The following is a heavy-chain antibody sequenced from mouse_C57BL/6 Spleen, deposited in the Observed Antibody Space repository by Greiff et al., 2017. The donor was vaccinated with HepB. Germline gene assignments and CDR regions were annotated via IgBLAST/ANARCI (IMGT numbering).Heavy chain of an antibody. CDR2: IDPSDSET. J-gene: IGHJ1*03. CDR3: ARFRDYYGSSPWYFDV. CDR1: GYTFTSYW. V-gene: IGHV1-52*01. D-gene: IGHD1-1*01. Sequence: QVQLQQPGAELVRPGSSVKLSCKASGYTFTSYWMHWVKQRPIQGLEWIGNIDPSDSETHYNQKFKDKATLTVDKSSSTAYMQLSSLTSEDSAVYYCARFRDYYGSSPWYFDVWGTGTTVTVSS.